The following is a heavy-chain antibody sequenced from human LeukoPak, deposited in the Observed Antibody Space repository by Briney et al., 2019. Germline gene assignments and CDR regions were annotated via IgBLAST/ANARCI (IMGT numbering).Heavy chain of an antibody. V-gene: IGHV3-33*01. CDR1: GFTFSSYG. CDR3: ARGDSDYDSSGYLRY. D-gene: IGHD3-22*01. J-gene: IGHJ4*02. CDR2: IWYDGINK. Sequence: GGSLRLSCAASGFTFSSYGMHWVRQAPGKGLEWVAVIWYDGINKYYADSVKGRFAISRDNSKNTLYLQMNSLRAEDTAVYYCARGDSDYDSSGYLRYWGQGTLVTVSS.